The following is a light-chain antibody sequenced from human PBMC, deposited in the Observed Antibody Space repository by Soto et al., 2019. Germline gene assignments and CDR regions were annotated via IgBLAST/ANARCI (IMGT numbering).Light chain of an antibody. V-gene: IGLV2-11*01. CDR2: DVS. J-gene: IGLJ3*02. CDR3: CSHAGSYTWV. Sequence: QSALTQPRSVSGSPGQSVTISCTGTSSDIGGYNYVSWYQQHPGKAPKVMIYDVSKRPSGVPDRFSGSKSGNTASLTISGLQAEDEADYYCCSHAGSYTWVFGGGTKVTVL. CDR1: SSDIGGYNY.